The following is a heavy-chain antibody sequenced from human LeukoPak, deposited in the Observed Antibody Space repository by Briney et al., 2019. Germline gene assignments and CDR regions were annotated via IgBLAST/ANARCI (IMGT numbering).Heavy chain of an antibody. CDR2: INGAGDNP. CDR1: GYVFSSHG. D-gene: IGHD3-3*01. Sequence: GGSLRLSCGASGYVFSSHGLTWVRQAPGKGLEWVANINGAGDNPGYAETVRGRFSIFRDNSKNMVYLEMNSLRAEDTATYFCTKVSVCFGCYFDYWGQGALVTVSS. V-gene: IGHV3-23*01. J-gene: IGHJ4*02. CDR3: TKVSVCFGCYFDY.